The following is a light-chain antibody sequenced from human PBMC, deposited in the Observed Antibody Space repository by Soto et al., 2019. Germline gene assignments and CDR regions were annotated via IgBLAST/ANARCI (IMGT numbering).Light chain of an antibody. CDR2: VNGDGSH. J-gene: IGLJ3*02. CDR3: QTWGTGSWV. CDR1: SGHSSYS. Sequence: QSVVTQSPSASASLGASVKLTCTLNSGHSSYSIAWHQQQPEKGPRCLMKVNGDGSHTKGDGIPDRFSGSSSGAERFLTISSLQSEDEADYYCQTWGTGSWVFGGGTKLTVL. V-gene: IGLV4-69*01.